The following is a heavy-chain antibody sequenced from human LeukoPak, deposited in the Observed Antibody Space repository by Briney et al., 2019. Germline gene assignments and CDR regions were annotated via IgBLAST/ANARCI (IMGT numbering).Heavy chain of an antibody. CDR2: IGASGTFT. D-gene: IGHD6-19*01. J-gene: IGHJ4*02. CDR1: GFTFSSYA. V-gene: IGHV3-23*01. CDR3: ARKSGGWYGGDY. Sequence: PGGSLRLSCTASGFTFSSYAMNWVRQAPGKGLEWVSGIGASGTFTYYADSVKGRFTISRDNSKNTLYLQMNSLRAEDTAIYYCARKSGGWYGGDYWGQGTLVTVSS.